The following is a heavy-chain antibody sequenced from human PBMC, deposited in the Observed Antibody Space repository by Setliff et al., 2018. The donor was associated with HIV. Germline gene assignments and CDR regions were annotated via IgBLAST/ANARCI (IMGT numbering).Heavy chain of an antibody. CDR2: INTVNGNT. D-gene: IGHD3-22*01. CDR3: ARHASTWYYESSGPHFDY. V-gene: IGHV1-3*04. Sequence: ASVKVSCKASGYTFTSYAMHWVRQAPGQRLEWMGWINTVNGNTKYSQKFQGRVTMTTDTSTSTAYMELRSLRSDDTAVYYCARHASTWYYESSGPHFDYWGQGTLVTVSS. J-gene: IGHJ4*02. CDR1: GYTFTSYA.